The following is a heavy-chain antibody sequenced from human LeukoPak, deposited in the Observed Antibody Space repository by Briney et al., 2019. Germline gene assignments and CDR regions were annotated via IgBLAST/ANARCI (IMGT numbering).Heavy chain of an antibody. D-gene: IGHD3-16*01. CDR1: GGSISSSSYY. J-gene: IGHJ6*03. CDR2: IYYSGST. V-gene: IGHV4-39*01. CDR3: ARFIPYYYYMDV. Sequence: SETLSLTCTVSGGSISSSSYYWGWIRQPPGKGLEWIGSIYYSGSTYYNPSLKSRVTISVDTSKNQFSLKLSSVTAADTAVYYRARFIPYYYYMDVWGKGTTVTVSS.